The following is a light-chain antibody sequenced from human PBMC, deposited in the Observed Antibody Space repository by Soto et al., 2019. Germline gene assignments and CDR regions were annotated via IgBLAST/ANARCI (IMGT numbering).Light chain of an antibody. V-gene: IGLV5-37*01. J-gene: IGLJ3*02. CDR3: ATWDDTLNGRV. CDR2: YYSDSDK. CDR1: SDINVGSYN. Sequence: QLVLTQPPSSSASPGESARLTCTLPSDINVGSYNIYWYQQKPGSPPRYLLYYYSDSDKGQGSGVPSRFSGSKDASANTGILLISGLQSEDEADYYCATWDDTLNGRVFGGGTKLTVL.